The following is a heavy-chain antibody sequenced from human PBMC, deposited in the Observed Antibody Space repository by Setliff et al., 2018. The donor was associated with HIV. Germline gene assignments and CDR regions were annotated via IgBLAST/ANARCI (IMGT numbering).Heavy chain of an antibody. D-gene: IGHD6-13*01. CDR3: ARGSKAAVGPPDF. V-gene: IGHV3-20*04. Sequence: GGSLRLSCAASGFTFDDYGMSWVRQTPRKGLEWVSGINWNGGSTGYADSVKGRFTISRDNGYSSLYLQMNGLRAEDTALYYCARGSKAAVGPPDFWGQGTLVTVS. CDR2: INWNGGST. J-gene: IGHJ4*02. CDR1: GFTFDDYG.